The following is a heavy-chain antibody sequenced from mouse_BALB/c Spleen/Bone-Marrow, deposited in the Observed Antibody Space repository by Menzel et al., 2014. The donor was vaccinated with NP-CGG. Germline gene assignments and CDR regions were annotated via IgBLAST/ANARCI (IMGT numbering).Heavy chain of an antibody. D-gene: IGHD2-3*01. V-gene: IGHV14-3*02. CDR3: ASDVYGYYFDY. J-gene: IGHJ2*01. CDR1: GFNIKDTY. CDR2: IDPANGNT. Sequence: VQLKQSGAELVKPGASVKLSCTASGFNIKDTYMHWVKQRPEQGLEWIGRIDPANGNTKYDPKFQGKAAITADTSSNTDFLQLSSLTSENTAVYYCASDVYGYYFDYWGQGTPLTVSS.